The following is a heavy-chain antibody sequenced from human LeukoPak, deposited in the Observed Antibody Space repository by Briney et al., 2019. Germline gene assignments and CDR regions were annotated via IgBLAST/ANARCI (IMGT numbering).Heavy chain of an antibody. CDR2: IYHSGST. D-gene: IGHD6-13*01. V-gene: IGHV4-30-2*01. CDR1: GGSISSGGYY. J-gene: IGHJ4*02. CDR3: ARMVQQLAMDY. Sequence: SETLSLTCTVSGGSISSGGYYWSWIRQPPGKGLKWIGYIYHSGSTYYNPSLKSRVTISVDKSKNQFSLKLSSVTAADTAVYYCARMVQQLAMDYWGQGTLVTVSS.